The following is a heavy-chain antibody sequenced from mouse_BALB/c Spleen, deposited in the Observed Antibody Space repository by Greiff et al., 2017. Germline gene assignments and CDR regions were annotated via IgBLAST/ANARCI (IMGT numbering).Heavy chain of an antibody. CDR1: GYSITSDYA. CDR3: ARSAYGNLAFFAY. V-gene: IGHV3-2*02. Sequence: EVMLVESGPGLVKPSQSLSLTCTVTGYSITSDYAWNWIRQFPGNKLEWMGYISYSGSTSYNPSLKSRISITRDTSKNQFFLQLNSVTTEDTATYYCARSAYGNLAFFAYWGQGTLVTVSA. D-gene: IGHD2-10*02. J-gene: IGHJ3*01. CDR2: ISYSGST.